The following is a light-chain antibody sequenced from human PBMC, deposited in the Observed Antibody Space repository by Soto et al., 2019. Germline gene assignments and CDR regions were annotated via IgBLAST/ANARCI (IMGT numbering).Light chain of an antibody. J-gene: IGLJ1*01. V-gene: IGLV2-14*03. CDR1: SSDVGGYNY. Sequence: QSALTQPASVSGSPGQSIIISCTGTSSDVGGYNYVSWYQQHPGKAPKLMTYDVSARPSGVSNRFSGSKSGNTASLTISGLQAEGEADYYCSSFSTTTTLVFGTGTKLTVL. CDR3: SSFSTTTTLV. CDR2: DVS.